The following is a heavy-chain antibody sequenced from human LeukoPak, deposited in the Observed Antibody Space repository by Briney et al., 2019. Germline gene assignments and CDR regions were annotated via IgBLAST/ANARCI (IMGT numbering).Heavy chain of an antibody. CDR1: GGTFSSYA. V-gene: IGHV1-69*05. CDR2: IIPIFGTA. Sequence: ASVKVSCKASGGTFSSYAISWVRQAPGQGVEWMGGIIPIFGTANYAQKFQGRVTITTDESTSTAYMELSSLRSEDTAVYYCARAYGGNSVDAFDIWGQGTMVTVSS. CDR3: ARAYGGNSVDAFDI. J-gene: IGHJ3*02. D-gene: IGHD4-23*01.